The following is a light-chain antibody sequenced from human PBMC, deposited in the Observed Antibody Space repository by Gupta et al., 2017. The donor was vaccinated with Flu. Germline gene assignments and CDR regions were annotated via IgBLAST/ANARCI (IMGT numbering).Light chain of an antibody. CDR3: ATWGDSLSSVV. V-gene: IGLV1-47*01. CDR2: RKY. J-gene: IGLJ3*02. Sequence: VTVSCSGSSTNMGKNYVYWYQQVPGTAPKLLYYRKYQRPSGVPDRFAAYTAGTSAFTAIGGLRSEDEADYYGATWGDSLSSVVFGGGTKLTVL. CDR1: STNMGKNY.